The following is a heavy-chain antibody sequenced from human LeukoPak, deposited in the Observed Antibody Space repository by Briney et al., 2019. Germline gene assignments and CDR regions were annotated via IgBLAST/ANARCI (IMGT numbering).Heavy chain of an antibody. CDR3: ARGGGHLDY. CDR2: ISSSSGTK. Sequence: GGSLRLSCAASGLTVSRNYMSWVRQAPGKGLEWVSYISSSSGTKYYADSVKGRFTISRDNAKNSLYLQMNSLRDEDTAVYYCARGGGHLDYWGQGTLVTVSS. CDR1: GLTVSRNY. J-gene: IGHJ4*02. D-gene: IGHD3-16*01. V-gene: IGHV3-48*02.